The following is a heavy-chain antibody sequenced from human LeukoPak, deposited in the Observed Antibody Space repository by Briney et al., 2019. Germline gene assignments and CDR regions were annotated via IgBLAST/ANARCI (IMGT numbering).Heavy chain of an antibody. CDR2: ISYDGSNK. J-gene: IGHJ4*02. Sequence: PGGSLRLSCAASEFTFSSYGMHWVRQAPGKGLEWVAVISYDGSNKYYADSVKGRFTISRDNSKNTLYLQMNSLRAEDTAVYYCAKLGYCSGGSCPGGDYWGQGTLVTVSS. V-gene: IGHV3-30*18. CDR3: AKLGYCSGGSCPGGDY. CDR1: EFTFSSYG. D-gene: IGHD2-15*01.